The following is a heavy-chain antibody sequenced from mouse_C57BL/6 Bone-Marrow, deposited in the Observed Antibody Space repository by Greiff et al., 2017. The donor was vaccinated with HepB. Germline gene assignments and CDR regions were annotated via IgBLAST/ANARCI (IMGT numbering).Heavy chain of an antibody. CDR1: GYTFTSYW. V-gene: IGHV1-61*01. D-gene: IGHD2-2*01. CDR3: ARGGLRGGFDY. CDR2: IYPSDSET. J-gene: IGHJ2*01. Sequence: QVQLQQPGAELVRPGSSVKLSCKASGYTFTSYWMDWVKQRPGQGLEWIGNIYPSDSETHYNQKFKDKATLTVDKSSSTAYMQLSILTSEDSAVYYCARGGLRGGFDYWGQGTTLTVSS.